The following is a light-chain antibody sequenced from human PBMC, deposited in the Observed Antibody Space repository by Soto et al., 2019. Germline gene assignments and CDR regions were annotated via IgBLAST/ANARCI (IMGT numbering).Light chain of an antibody. CDR2: EVN. V-gene: IGLV2-14*01. CDR3: SSFTSSSTQV. J-gene: IGLJ3*02. Sequence: QSALTQPASVSGSLGQSITISCTGSSSDVGGYNYVSWYQQHPGKAPKLMIYEVNNRPSGVSNRFSGSKSGNTASLTISGLQAADEADYYCSSFTSSSTQVLGGGTKLTVL. CDR1: SSDVGGYNY.